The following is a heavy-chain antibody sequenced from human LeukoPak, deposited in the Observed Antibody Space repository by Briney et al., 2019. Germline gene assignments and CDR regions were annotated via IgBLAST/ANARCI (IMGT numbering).Heavy chain of an antibody. Sequence: ASVKVSCKASGYTFTGYYMHWVRQAPGQGLEWMGWINPNSGGTNYAQKFQGRVTMTRDTSISTAYMELSRLRSDDTAVYYCAREPHLGYCSGGSCYYDYYMDVWGKGTTVTVSS. V-gene: IGHV1-2*02. CDR1: GYTFTGYY. J-gene: IGHJ6*03. CDR3: AREPHLGYCSGGSCYYDYYMDV. CDR2: INPNSGGT. D-gene: IGHD2-15*01.